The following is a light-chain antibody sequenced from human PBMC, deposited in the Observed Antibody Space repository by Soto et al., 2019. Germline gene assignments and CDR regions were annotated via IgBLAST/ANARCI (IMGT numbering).Light chain of an antibody. J-gene: IGLJ3*02. Sequence: QSVLTQPPSASGTPGQRVTISCSGSNSNIGSNTVNWYQQLPGTAPNLLIYSNNQRPSGVPDRFSGSKSGTSASLAISGLQSEDEADYYCAAWDDNLNGPHWVFGGGTKVTVL. V-gene: IGLV1-44*01. CDR1: NSNIGSNT. CDR2: SNN. CDR3: AAWDDNLNGPHWV.